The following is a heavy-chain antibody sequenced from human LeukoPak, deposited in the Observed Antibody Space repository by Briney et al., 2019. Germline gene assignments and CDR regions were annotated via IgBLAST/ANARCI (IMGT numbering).Heavy chain of an antibody. J-gene: IGHJ5*02. D-gene: IGHD3-3*01. V-gene: IGHV4-59*01. CDR1: GGSISSYY. CDR2: IYYSGST. CDR3: ARGGYDFWSGSKNWFDP. Sequence: SETLSLTCTVSGGSISSYYWSLIRQPPGKGLEWIGYIYYSGSTNYNPSLKSRVTISVDTSKNQFSLKLSSVTAADTAVYYCARGGYDFWSGSKNWFDPWGQGTLVTVSS.